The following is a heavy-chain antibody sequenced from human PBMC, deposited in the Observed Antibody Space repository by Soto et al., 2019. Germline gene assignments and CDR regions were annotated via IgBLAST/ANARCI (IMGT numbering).Heavy chain of an antibody. CDR3: ARHEGTDDAFDI. J-gene: IGHJ3*02. Sequence: QLQLQESGPGLVKPSETLSLTCTVSGGSISSSSYYWGWIRQPPGKGLEWIGSIYYSGSTYYNPSLKGRVTISVDTSKNQFSLKLSSVTAADTAVYYCARHEGTDDAFDIWGQGTMVTVSS. CDR1: GGSISSSSYY. CDR2: IYYSGST. V-gene: IGHV4-39*01.